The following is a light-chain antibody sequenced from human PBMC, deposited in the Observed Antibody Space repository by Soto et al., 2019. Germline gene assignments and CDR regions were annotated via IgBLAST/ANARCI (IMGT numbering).Light chain of an antibody. J-gene: IGKJ1*01. CDR2: LGS. CDR3: MQALHTWT. V-gene: IGKV2-28*01. Sequence: DIVMTQSPLSLPVTPGEPASISCRSSQSLLHSNGYNYLDWYLEKPGQSPQLLIYLGSNRASGLPDRFRGSGSGSDFTLKNSRVEAEDVGVYYGMQALHTWTVGQGTKVEIK. CDR1: QSLLHSNGYNY.